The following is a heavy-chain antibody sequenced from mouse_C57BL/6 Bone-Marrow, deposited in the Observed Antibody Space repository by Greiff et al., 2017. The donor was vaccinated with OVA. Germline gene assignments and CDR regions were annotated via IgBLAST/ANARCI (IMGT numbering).Heavy chain of an antibody. J-gene: IGHJ4*01. D-gene: IGHD2-2*01. CDR1: GFTFSDYG. CDR2: ISNLAYSI. V-gene: IGHV5-15*01. CDR3: ARAGYYDAMDY. Sequence: DVHLVESGGGLVQPGGSLKLSCAASGFTFSDYGMAWVRQAPRKGPEWVAFISNLAYSIYYADTVTGRFTISRENAENTLYLEMSSLRSEDTAMYYCARAGYYDAMDYWGQGTSVTVSS.